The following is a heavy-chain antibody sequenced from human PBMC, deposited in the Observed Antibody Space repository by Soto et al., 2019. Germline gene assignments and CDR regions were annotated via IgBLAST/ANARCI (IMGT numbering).Heavy chain of an antibody. Sequence: QVQLVVAGGGVVQPGRSLRLSCAASGFTFSTFGMHWVRQARGKGLEWVAVIWYDGRNKFYADSVKGRFTISRDNTNNTVSLQMNSLRAEDTAMYYCARDGSPRIAVAGYYYYYGMDVWGQGTTVTVSS. CDR1: GFTFSTFG. CDR3: ARDGSPRIAVAGYYYYYGMDV. D-gene: IGHD6-19*01. V-gene: IGHV3-33*01. J-gene: IGHJ6*02. CDR2: IWYDGRNK.